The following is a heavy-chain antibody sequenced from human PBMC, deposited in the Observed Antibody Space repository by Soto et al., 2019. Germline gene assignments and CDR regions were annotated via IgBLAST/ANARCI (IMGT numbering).Heavy chain of an antibody. Sequence: QVQLQESGPKLVKPSQTLSLTCSVSGGSISTVGHYWTWIRQPPGKGLEWIGSIYHTGSTYYSKSIRSRLTMSVDTSKNQFSLRLSSVTAADTAVYYCARATGTLRSRNCDYWGQGSLVTVSS. J-gene: IGHJ4*02. CDR3: ARATGTLRSRNCDY. CDR1: GGSISTVGHY. CDR2: IYHTGST. V-gene: IGHV4-31*03. D-gene: IGHD1-1*01.